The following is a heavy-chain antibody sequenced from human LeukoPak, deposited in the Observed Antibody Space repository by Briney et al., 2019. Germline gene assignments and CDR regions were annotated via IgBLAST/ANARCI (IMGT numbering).Heavy chain of an antibody. V-gene: IGHV4-59*08. CDR1: GGSISSYY. J-gene: IGHJ4*02. D-gene: IGHD2-15*01. CDR3: ARHLYPKVAPDY. Sequence: SETLSLTCTVSGGSISSYYWSWIRQPPGKGLEWIGYIYYSGSTNYNPSLKSRVTISVDTSKNQFSLKLSSVTAADTAVYYCARHLYPKVAPDYWGRGTLVTVSS. CDR2: IYYSGST.